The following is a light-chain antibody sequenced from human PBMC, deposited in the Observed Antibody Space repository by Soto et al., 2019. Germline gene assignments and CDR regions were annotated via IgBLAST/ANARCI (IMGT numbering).Light chain of an antibody. CDR2: DVS. V-gene: IGKV1-5*01. Sequence: DIQMTQSPSTLSASVGDRVTITCRASQNIERWLAWYQQKPGKAPKLLLYDVSSLESGVPSRFSGSGSGTEFILTINGLQPDDSATYFCQQFKSGTWTFGQGTKV. CDR3: QQFKSGTWT. J-gene: IGKJ1*01. CDR1: QNIERW.